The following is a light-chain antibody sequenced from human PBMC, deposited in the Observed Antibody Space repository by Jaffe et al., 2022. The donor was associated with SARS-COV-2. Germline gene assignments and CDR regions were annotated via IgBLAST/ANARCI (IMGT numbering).Light chain of an antibody. Sequence: QSALTQPASVSGSPGQSITISCSGASSDLSGYNYVSWYQQHPGKAPKVMIYDVTNRPSGVSNRFSGSKSGDTASLTISGLQAEDEADYYCSSHTSSNIWVFGGGTKVTVL. CDR2: DVT. V-gene: IGLV2-14*01. CDR1: SSDLSGYNY. J-gene: IGLJ3*02. CDR3: SSHTSSNIWV.